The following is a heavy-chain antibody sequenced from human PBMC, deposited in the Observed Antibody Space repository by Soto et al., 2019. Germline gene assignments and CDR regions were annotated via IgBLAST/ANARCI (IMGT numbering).Heavy chain of an antibody. Sequence: EVQLVESGGGLVQPGGSLKLSCAVSGLTVIGSAMHWIRQASGKGLEWVGRIRSKSNSYATAYAASVKGRFTISRDDSKNTAYLQMNSLKTEDTAVYYCTRGYGDYVRDYWGQGTLVTVSS. CDR3: TRGYGDYVRDY. V-gene: IGHV3-73*01. J-gene: IGHJ4*02. CDR2: IRSKSNSYAT. D-gene: IGHD4-17*01. CDR1: GLTVIGSA.